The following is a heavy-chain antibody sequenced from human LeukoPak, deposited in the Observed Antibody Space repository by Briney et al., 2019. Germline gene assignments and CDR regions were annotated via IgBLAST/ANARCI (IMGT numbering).Heavy chain of an antibody. CDR3: ARSLRIPNWFDP. V-gene: IGHV4-34*01. CDR1: GVSFSGYY. CDR2: INHSGST. Sequence: SETLSLTCAVYGVSFSGYYWSWIRQPPGKGLEWIGEINHSGSTNYNPSLKSRVTISVDTSKNQFSLKLSSVTAADTAVYYCARSLRIPNWFDPWGQGTLVTVSS. D-gene: IGHD5-12*01. J-gene: IGHJ5*02.